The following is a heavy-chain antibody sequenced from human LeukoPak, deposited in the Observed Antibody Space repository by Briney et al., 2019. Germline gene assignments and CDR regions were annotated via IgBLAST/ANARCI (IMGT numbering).Heavy chain of an antibody. J-gene: IGHJ4*02. D-gene: IGHD3-22*01. CDR1: GFTFSSYA. V-gene: IGHV3-30*01. CDR2: TSYDGSNK. CDR3: ARNYDSSGNDY. Sequence: GRSLRLSCAASGFTFSSYAMHWVRQAPGKGLEWVAVTSYDGSNKYYADSVKGRFTISRDNSKNTLYLQMNSLRDEDTAVYYCARNYDSSGNDYWGQGTLVTVSS.